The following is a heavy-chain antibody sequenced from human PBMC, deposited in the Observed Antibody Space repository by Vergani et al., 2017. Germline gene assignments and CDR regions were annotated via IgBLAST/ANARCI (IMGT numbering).Heavy chain of an antibody. D-gene: IGHD2-2*01. CDR1: GFTFSDSY. CDR3: ARIRSPRYYSSTSCYGTGFDP. Sequence: QVQLVESGGGVVKPGGSLRLSCAASGFTFSDSYMSWIRQAPGKGLEWVSYISSSGSTIYYADSVKGRFTISRDNAKNTLYLQMNSLRAEDTAVYYCARIRSPRYYSSTSCYGTGFDPWGQGTLVTVSS. CDR2: ISSSGSTI. V-gene: IGHV3-11*01. J-gene: IGHJ5*01.